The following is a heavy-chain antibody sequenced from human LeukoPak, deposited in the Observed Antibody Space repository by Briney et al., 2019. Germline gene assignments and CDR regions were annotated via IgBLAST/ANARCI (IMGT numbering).Heavy chain of an antibody. D-gene: IGHD3-3*01. CDR1: GGSFSGYY. CDR2: INHSGST. V-gene: IGHV4-34*01. J-gene: IGHJ4*02. CDR3: ARLKRITIFGVVQYFDY. Sequence: SETLSLTCAVYGGSFSGYYWSWIRQPPGKGLEWIGEINHSGSTNYNPSLKSRVTISVDTSKNQFSLKLSSVTAADTAVYYCARLKRITIFGVVQYFDYWGQGTLVTVSS.